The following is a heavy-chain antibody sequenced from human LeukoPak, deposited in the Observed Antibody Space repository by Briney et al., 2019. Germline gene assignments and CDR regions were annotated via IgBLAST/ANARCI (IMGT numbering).Heavy chain of an antibody. D-gene: IGHD1-26*01. CDR3: TTAVGGTEDFDY. CDR1: GFTFRNAW. CDR2: IKKKTEGGTT. Sequence: GGSLRLSCAASGFTFRNAWMSWVRRAPGKGLEWVARIKKKTEGGTTDYAAPVKGRFTISRDDSKNTLYLQMNSLKTEDTAVYYCTTAVGGTEDFDYWGQGTLVTVSS. V-gene: IGHV3-15*01. J-gene: IGHJ4*02.